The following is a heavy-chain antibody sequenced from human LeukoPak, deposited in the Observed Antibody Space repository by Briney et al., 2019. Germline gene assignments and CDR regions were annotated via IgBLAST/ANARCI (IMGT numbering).Heavy chain of an antibody. V-gene: IGHV1-2*02. J-gene: IGHJ5*02. CDR1: GNTFTGYY. CDR3: AREGEDSEDTNWFDP. CDR2: INPNSGGT. Sequence: ASVKVSCKASGNTFTGYYMHWVRQAPGQGLEWMGWINPNSGGTNYAQNFQGRVTMTRDTSISTAYMELSRLRSDDTAVYYCAREGEDSEDTNWFDPWGQGTLVTVSS. D-gene: IGHD3-10*01.